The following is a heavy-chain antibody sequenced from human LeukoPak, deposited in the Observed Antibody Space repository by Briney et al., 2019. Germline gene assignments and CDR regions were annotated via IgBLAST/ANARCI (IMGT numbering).Heavy chain of an antibody. CDR1: GFTVSSYA. D-gene: IGHD3-22*01. CDR3: AKGMRGYYSHYFDY. V-gene: IGHV3-23*01. CDR2: ITDSGSST. Sequence: PGGSLRLSCAASGFTVSSYAMSWVRQAPGKGLEWVSGITDSGSSTYDADSVKGRFTISRDNSKNTLNLQMDSLRAEDTAVYYCAKGMRGYYSHYFDYWGKGSLVTVSS. J-gene: IGHJ4*02.